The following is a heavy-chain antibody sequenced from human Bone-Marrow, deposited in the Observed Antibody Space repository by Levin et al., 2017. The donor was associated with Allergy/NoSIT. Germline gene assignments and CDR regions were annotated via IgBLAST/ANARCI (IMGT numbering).Heavy chain of an antibody. V-gene: IGHV3-7*01. D-gene: IGHD3-22*01. Sequence: QSGGSLRLSCAASGFTFSSYWMSWVRQAPGKGLEWVANIKQDGSEKYYVDSVKGRFTISRDNAKNSLYLQMNSLRAEDTAVYYCARGMEAYYYDSSGYLDYWGQGTLVTVSS. CDR2: IKQDGSEK. CDR1: GFTFSSYW. CDR3: ARGMEAYYYDSSGYLDY. J-gene: IGHJ4*02.